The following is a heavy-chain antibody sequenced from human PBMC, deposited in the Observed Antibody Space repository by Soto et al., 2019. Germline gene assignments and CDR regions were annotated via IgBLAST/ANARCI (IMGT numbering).Heavy chain of an antibody. CDR2: IYYSGST. CDR1: GGSISSSSYY. CDR3: ARTLNWNFLPFDY. Sequence: PSETLSLTCTVSGGSISSSSYYWGWIRQPPGKGLEWIGSIYYSGSTYYNPSLKSRVTISVDTSKNQFSLKLSSVTAADTAVYYCARTLNWNFLPFDYWGQGTLVTVSS. J-gene: IGHJ4*02. V-gene: IGHV4-39*01. D-gene: IGHD1-7*01.